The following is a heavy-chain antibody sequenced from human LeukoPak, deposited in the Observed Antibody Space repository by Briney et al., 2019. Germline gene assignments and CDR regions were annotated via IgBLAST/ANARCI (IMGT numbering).Heavy chain of an antibody. CDR1: GFTFSSYA. CDR3: AKDGTRYYGSGSFSDY. CDR2: ISYDGSNK. Sequence: GGSLRLSCAASGFTFSSYAMHWVRQAPGKGLEWVAVISYDGSNKYYADSVKGRFTISRDNSKNTLYLQMNSLRAEDTAVYYCAKDGTRYYGSGSFSDYWGQGTLVTVSS. J-gene: IGHJ4*02. D-gene: IGHD3-10*01. V-gene: IGHV3-30-3*01.